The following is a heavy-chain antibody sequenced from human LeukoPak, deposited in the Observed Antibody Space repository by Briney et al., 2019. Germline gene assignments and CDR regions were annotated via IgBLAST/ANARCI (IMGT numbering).Heavy chain of an antibody. V-gene: IGHV3-20*04. D-gene: IGHD3-3*01. Sequence: GGSLRLSCAASGFTLDDYGMSWVRQAPGKGLEWVSGINWNGGSTGYADSVKGRFTISRDNAKSSLYLQMNSLRAEDTALYYCARDGIRSRGYYHDYYYYYMDVWGKGTTVTVSS. CDR1: GFTLDDYG. CDR3: ARDGIRSRGYYHDYYYYYMDV. J-gene: IGHJ6*03. CDR2: INWNGGST.